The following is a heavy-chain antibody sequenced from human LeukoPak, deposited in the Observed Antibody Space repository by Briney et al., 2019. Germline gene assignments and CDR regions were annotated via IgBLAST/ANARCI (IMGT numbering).Heavy chain of an antibody. J-gene: IGHJ4*02. D-gene: IGHD2-21*01. Sequence: ASVKVSFKASGYTFTGYYMHWVRQAPGQGLEWMGWIDPNSGGTNYAQKLQGRVTMTTDTSTSTAYMELRSLRSDDTAVYYCARGTYCGGDCYDYWGQGTLVTVSS. CDR2: IDPNSGGT. CDR3: ARGTYCGGDCYDY. V-gene: IGHV1-2*02. CDR1: GYTFTGYY.